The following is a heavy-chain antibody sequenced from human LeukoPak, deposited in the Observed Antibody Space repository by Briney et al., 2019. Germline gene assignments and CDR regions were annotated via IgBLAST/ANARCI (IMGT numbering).Heavy chain of an antibody. V-gene: IGHV3-74*01. CDR3: ATAQVGAPTDF. Sequence: PGGSLRLSCTASGFPFSSYAIYWVRQAPGKGLVWVARVHGDGYSISYADSVRGRFTISRDNAKDTLYLHMNSLRPEDTAVYYCATAQVGAPTDFWDQGTRVTVSS. CDR2: VHGDGYSI. CDR1: GFPFSSYA. D-gene: IGHD1-26*01. J-gene: IGHJ4*02.